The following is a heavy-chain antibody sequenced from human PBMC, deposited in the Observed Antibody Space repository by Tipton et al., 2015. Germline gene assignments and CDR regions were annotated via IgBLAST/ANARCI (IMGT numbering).Heavy chain of an antibody. CDR3: ARGGSLFDH. V-gene: IGHV4-39*01. D-gene: IGHD2-15*01. CDR1: GDSISSSTFY. CDR2: IYHSGST. Sequence: TLSLTCNVSGDSISSSTFYWAWIRQPPGKGLEWIGSIYHSGSTYSNPSLKSRVDISVDTSKNQFSLRLNSATAADTAVYYCARGGSLFDHWGQGTLVTVSS. J-gene: IGHJ4*02.